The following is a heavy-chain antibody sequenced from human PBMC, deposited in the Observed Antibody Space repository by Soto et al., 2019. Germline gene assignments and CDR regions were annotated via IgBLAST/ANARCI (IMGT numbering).Heavy chain of an antibody. V-gene: IGHV1-8*01. Sequence: QVQLVQSGAEVKKPGASVKVSCKASGYTFTSYDINWVRQATGQGLEWMGWMNPNSGNTGYAQKFQGRVTMTRNTSISTAYMELSSLRSEDTAVYYCARGETPGLLALGQTVAGTAFPWGQGTLVTVSS. CDR1: GYTFTSYD. D-gene: IGHD6-19*01. CDR3: ARGETPGLLALGQTVAGTAFP. CDR2: MNPNSGNT. J-gene: IGHJ5*02.